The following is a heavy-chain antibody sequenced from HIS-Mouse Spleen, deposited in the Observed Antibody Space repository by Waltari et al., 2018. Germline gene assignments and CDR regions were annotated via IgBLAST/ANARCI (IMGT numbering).Heavy chain of an antibody. V-gene: IGHV3-7*04. D-gene: IGHD6-19*01. CDR2: IKQDGSEK. Sequence: EVQLVESGEGLVQPGGSLRLSCEASGFTFGSYWMTWVGQAPGKGLEWVANIKQDGSEKYYVDSVKGRFTISRDNAKNSLYLQMNSLRAEDTAVYYCARGSSGNDAFDIWGQGTMVTVSS. CDR1: GFTFGSYW. CDR3: ARGSSGNDAFDI. J-gene: IGHJ3*02.